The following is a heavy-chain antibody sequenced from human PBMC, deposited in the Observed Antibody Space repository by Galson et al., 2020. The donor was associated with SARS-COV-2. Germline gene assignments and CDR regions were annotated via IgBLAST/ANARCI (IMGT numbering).Heavy chain of an antibody. D-gene: IGHD5-18*01. V-gene: IGHV1-2*02. Sequence: ASVKVSCKASGYTFTGYYMHWVRQAPGQGLEWMGWINPNSGGTNYAQKFQGRVTMTRDTSISTAYMELSRLRSDDTAVYYCARVPVATAELVFDYWGQGTLVTVSS. CDR1: GYTFTGYY. CDR3: ARVPVATAELVFDY. J-gene: IGHJ4*02. CDR2: INPNSGGT.